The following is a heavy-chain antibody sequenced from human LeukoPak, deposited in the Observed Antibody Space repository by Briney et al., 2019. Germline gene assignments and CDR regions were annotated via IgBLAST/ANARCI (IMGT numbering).Heavy chain of an antibody. J-gene: IGHJ4*02. V-gene: IGHV1-18*01. CDR1: GYTFTSYG. Sequence: ASVKVSCKASGYTFTSYGISWVRQAHGQGLEWMGWISAYNGNTDYAQKLQGRVTMTTDTSTSTAYMELRSLRSDDTAVYYCAINAYDFWSGLSYYFDYWGQGTLVTVSS. CDR3: AINAYDFWSGLSYYFDY. D-gene: IGHD3-3*01. CDR2: ISAYNGNT.